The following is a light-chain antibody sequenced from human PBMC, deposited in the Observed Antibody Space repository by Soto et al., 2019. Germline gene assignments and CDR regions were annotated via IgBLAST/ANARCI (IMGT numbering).Light chain of an antibody. J-gene: IGLJ2*01. CDR2: EVT. CDR3: SSYTSSNTLI. CDR1: SSDVGGYNY. Sequence: QSVLTQPASVSGSPGQSITISCTGTSSDVGGYNYVSWYQQYPGKAPKVMIYEVTNRPSGVSNRFSGSKSGNTASLTISGLQADDEADYYCSSYTSSNTLIFGGGTKVTVL. V-gene: IGLV2-14*01.